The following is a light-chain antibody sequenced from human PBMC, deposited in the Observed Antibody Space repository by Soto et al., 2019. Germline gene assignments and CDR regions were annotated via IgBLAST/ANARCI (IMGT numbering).Light chain of an antibody. CDR1: QSISSY. CDR3: QQKDT. V-gene: IGKV1-39*01. Sequence: DIQMTQSPSSLSASVGDRVTITCRASQSISSYLNWYQQKPGKAPKLLIYAASSLQSGVPSRFSGSGSGTDFTLTISSLQPEDFATYYCQQKDTFGPGTKVAIK. J-gene: IGKJ3*01. CDR2: AAS.